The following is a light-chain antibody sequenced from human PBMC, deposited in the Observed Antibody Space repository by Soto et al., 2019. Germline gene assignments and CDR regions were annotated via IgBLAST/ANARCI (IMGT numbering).Light chain of an antibody. CDR2: WAS. J-gene: IGKJ1*01. CDR1: QSILYSPNNKNY. V-gene: IGKV4-1*01. CDR3: LQYYSSPWA. Sequence: DIVMTQSPDSLAVSLGERATINCKSSQSILYSPNNKNYLAWYQQKPGQPPKLLIYWASTRESGVPDRFSGSVSGTDFSLTISRLQAEDVAVYYCLQYYSSPWAFGQGTKVEIK.